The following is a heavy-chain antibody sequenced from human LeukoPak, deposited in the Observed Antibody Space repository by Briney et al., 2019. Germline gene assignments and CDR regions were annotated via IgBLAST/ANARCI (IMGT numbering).Heavy chain of an antibody. V-gene: IGHV3-7*01. D-gene: IGHD2/OR15-2a*01. CDR1: GLIFSNYW. CDR2: IKQDGSER. J-gene: IGHJ4*02. CDR3: VRGHTTLAY. Sequence: GGSLRLSCAASGLIFSNYWMSWFRQAPGKGLEWVANIKQDGSERYYVDSAKGRFTISRDNAKDSLYLQMNSLRAEDTGVYYCVRGHTTLAYWGQGTLVTVSS.